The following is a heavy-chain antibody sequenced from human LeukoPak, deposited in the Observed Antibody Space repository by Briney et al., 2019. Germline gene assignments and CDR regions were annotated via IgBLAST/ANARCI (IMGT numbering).Heavy chain of an antibody. CDR3: ARGANYDILTGYYRPDDAFDI. V-gene: IGHV1-2*04. CDR1: GYTFTGYY. CDR2: INPNSGGT. Sequence: ASVKVSCKASGYTFTGYYMHWVRQAPGQGLGWMGWINPNSGGTNYAQQFQGWVTMTRDTSISTAYMELSRLRSDDTAVYYCARGANYDILTGYYRPDDAFDIWGQGTMVTVPS. D-gene: IGHD3-9*01. J-gene: IGHJ3*02.